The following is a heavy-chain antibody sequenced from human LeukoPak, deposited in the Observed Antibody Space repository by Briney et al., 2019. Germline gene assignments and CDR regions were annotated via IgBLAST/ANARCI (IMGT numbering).Heavy chain of an antibody. J-gene: IGHJ4*02. CDR3: ARQSGAYCRVDY. V-gene: IGHV4-39*01. Sequence: SETLSLTCTVSGGSISSSSYYWGWIRQPPGKGLEWIGTVYYSGSTYYNPSLMSRVTISVDTSKNQFSLKLSSLTAADTAVYYCARQSGAYCRVDYWGQGTLVTVSS. CDR1: GGSISSSSYY. CDR2: VYYSGST. D-gene: IGHD3-10*01.